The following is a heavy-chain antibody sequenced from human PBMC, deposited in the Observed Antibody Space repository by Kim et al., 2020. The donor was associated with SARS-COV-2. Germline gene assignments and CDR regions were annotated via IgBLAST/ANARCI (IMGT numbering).Heavy chain of an antibody. V-gene: IGHV3-30*18. D-gene: IGHD3-3*01. CDR3: AKHTRKDDDFWSGYYLDYYYCGMDV. CDR2: ISYDGGNK. Sequence: GGSLRLSCAASGFTFSSYGMHWVRQAPGKGLEWVAVISYDGGNKYYADSVKGRFTISRDNSKNTLYLQMNSLRAEDTAVYYCAKHTRKDDDFWSGYYLDYYYCGMDVWGRGTTVTVSS. CDR1: GFTFSSYG. J-gene: IGHJ6*02.